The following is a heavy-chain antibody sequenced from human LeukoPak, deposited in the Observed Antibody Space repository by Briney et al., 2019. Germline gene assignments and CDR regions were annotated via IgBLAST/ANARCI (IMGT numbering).Heavy chain of an antibody. Sequence: SETLSLTCAVSGGSISSSNWWSWVRPPTGKGLEWIGEIYHSGSTNYNPSLKSRVTISVDKSKNQFSLKLSSVTAADTAVYYCARGIAAAEPFDYWGQGTLVTVSS. D-gene: IGHD6-13*01. CDR2: IYHSGST. V-gene: IGHV4-4*02. CDR1: GGSISSSNW. CDR3: ARGIAAAEPFDY. J-gene: IGHJ4*02.